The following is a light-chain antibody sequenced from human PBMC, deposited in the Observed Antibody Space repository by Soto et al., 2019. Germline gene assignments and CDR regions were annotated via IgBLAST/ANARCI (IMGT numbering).Light chain of an antibody. CDR2: ATS. CDR3: QQYSNWPPIT. V-gene: IGKV3-15*01. Sequence: DIVMTQSPATLSVAPGERVTFSCRASQGVSRKLAWYQHKPGQAPRLLIYATSTRATGIPARFSGSGSGTEFTLTISSLQSEDFAVYSCQQYSNWPPITFGQGTRLEIK. CDR1: QGVSRK. J-gene: IGKJ5*01.